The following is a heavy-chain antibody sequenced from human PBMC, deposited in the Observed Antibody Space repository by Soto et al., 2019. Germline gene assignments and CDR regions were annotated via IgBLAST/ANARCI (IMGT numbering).Heavy chain of an antibody. V-gene: IGHV3-33*01. Sequence: QVQLVESGGGVVQPGRSLTLSCAASGFTFSSYGMHWVRQAPGKWLEWVALIWYDGSNEYYVDSVKGRFTISRDDSRNTLSLQMNSLRPEDTAVYYCARALPPSMVRGFDYWGQGTLVTVSP. J-gene: IGHJ4*02. D-gene: IGHD3-10*01. CDR1: GFTFSSYG. CDR3: ARALPPSMVRGFDY. CDR2: IWYDGSNE.